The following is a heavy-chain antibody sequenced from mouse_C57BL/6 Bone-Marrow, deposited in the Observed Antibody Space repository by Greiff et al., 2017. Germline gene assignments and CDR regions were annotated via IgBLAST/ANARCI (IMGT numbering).Heavy chain of an antibody. J-gene: IGHJ2*01. V-gene: IGHV5-17*01. CDR3: ATSTMITYFDY. D-gene: IGHD2-4*01. CDR1: GFTFSDYG. Sequence: EVQLVESGGGLVKPGGSLKLSCAASGFTFSDYGMHWVRQAPEKGLEWVAYISSGSSTIYYADKVKGRFTISMDNAKNTLYLQMTSLRSEETAMYYCATSTMITYFDYWGQGTTLTVSS. CDR2: ISSGSSTI.